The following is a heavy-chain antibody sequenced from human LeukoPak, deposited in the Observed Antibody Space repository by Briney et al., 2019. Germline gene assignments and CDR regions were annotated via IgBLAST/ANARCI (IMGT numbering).Heavy chain of an antibody. CDR1: GYSIRNGYY. V-gene: IGHV4-38-2*01. J-gene: IGHJ4*02. CDR2: MHHSGNT. D-gene: IGHD1-1*01. Sequence: SETLSLTCAVSGYSIRNGYYWGWIRQPPGKGLEWIGSMHHSGNTYYNPSLKSRDTIPVDTSKHQFSLKLRSVTPADTRLYYWASFAGSPPYYFAYWGQGAMVTVSS. CDR3: ASFAGSPPYYFAY.